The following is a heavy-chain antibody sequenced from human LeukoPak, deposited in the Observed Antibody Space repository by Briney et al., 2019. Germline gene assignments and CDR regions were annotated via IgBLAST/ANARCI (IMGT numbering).Heavy chain of an antibody. J-gene: IGHJ4*02. CDR3: ARMALATVVLYYFDY. Sequence: SETLSLTCAVYVGSFSGYYWSWSRQPPGKGLECMGEINHSGSTNYNPALKRRGAISLDTSDNQSSLKLSSVTAADPAVYYCARMALATVVLYYFDYWGQGNLVSVSS. CDR2: INHSGST. V-gene: IGHV4-34*01. D-gene: IGHD4-23*01. CDR1: VGSFSGYY.